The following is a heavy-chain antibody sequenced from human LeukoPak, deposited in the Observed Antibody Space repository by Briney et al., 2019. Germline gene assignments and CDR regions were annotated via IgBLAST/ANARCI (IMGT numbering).Heavy chain of an antibody. CDR3: ARGEGYSGNWYPYFDY. J-gene: IGHJ4*02. CDR2: IYHSGST. Sequence: SETLSLTCTVSGYSISSGYYWGWIWQPPGKGLEWIGSIYHSGSTYYNPSLKSRVTISVDTSKSQFSLRLSSVTAADTAVYYCARGEGYSGNWYPYFDYWGQGALVTVSS. D-gene: IGHD1-26*01. V-gene: IGHV4-38-2*02. CDR1: GYSISSGYY.